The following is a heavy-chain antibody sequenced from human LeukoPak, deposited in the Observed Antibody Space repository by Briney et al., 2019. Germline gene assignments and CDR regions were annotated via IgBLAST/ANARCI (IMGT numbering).Heavy chain of an antibody. D-gene: IGHD2-15*01. CDR2: IRSKANSYAT. V-gene: IGHV3-73*01. CDR1: GFTFSGSA. J-gene: IGHJ4*02. Sequence: GGSLKLSCAASGFTFSGSAMHWVRQASGKGLEWVGRIRSKANSYATAYAASVKGWFNISRDDSKNTAYLQMNSLKTEDTAVYYCTRRDCSGGSCYLDYWGQGTLVTVSS. CDR3: TRRDCSGGSCYLDY.